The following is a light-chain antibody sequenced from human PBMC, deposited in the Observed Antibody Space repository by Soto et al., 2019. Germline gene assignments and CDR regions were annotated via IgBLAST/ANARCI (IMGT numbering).Light chain of an antibody. CDR3: QQYGKSPQIT. Sequence: EIVLTQSPGTLSLSPGERATLSCRASQSVSSSYLAWYQQKPGQAPRLLIYGASSRATGIPDRFSGSGSGTDFTLTISRLEPEDFAVYYCQQYGKSPQITFGQGTKVDIK. J-gene: IGKJ1*01. CDR2: GAS. V-gene: IGKV3-20*01. CDR1: QSVSSSY.